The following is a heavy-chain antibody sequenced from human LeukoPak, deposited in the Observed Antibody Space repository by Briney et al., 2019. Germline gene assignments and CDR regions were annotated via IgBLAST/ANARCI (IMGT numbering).Heavy chain of an antibody. V-gene: IGHV3-21*01. Sequence: PGGSLRLSCAASGFTFSSYEMNWVRQAPGKGLEWVSSISSSSSYIYYADSVKGRFTISRDNAKNSLYLQMNRLRAEDTGVYYCARISGSPPDYWGQGTLVTVSS. J-gene: IGHJ4*02. D-gene: IGHD6-25*01. CDR2: ISSSSSYI. CDR1: GFTFSSYE. CDR3: ARISGSPPDY.